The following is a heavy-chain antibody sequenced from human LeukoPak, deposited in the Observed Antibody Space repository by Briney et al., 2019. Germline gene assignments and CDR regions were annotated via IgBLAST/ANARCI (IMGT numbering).Heavy chain of an antibody. CDR1: GYTFTSYE. J-gene: IGHJ4*02. Sequence: GASVKVSCKASGYTFTSYEINWVRQATGQGLEWMGWLNPNSDNPGYAQKFQGRVTMTWSTSISTAYMELSSLRSEDTAVYYCARASPLQLWSVYHFDYWGQGTLVTVSS. D-gene: IGHD5-18*01. CDR3: ARASPLQLWSVYHFDY. V-gene: IGHV1-8*01. CDR2: LNPNSDNP.